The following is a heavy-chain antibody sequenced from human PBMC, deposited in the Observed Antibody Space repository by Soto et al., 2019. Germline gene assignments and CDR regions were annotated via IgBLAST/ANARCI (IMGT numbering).Heavy chain of an antibody. V-gene: IGHV3-23*01. CDR2: ISGSGGST. CDR3: ATGTFNFDS. Sequence: EVQLLDSGGGLVQPGGSLRLSCAASGFTFSSYVMSWVRQAPGKGLEWVSSISGSGGSTYYADSVKGRFIISRDNSKSTLYLQMNSLRAEDTAVYYCATGTFNFDSWGQGTLVTVSS. J-gene: IGHJ4*02. CDR1: GFTFSSYV.